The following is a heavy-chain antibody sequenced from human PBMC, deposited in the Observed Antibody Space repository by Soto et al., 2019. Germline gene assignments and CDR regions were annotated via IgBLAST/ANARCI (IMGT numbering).Heavy chain of an antibody. CDR2: IGSDGTIT. CDR1: GYIFSAYG. J-gene: IGHJ4*02. V-gene: IGHV3-48*02. Sequence: EVQVVESGGTLVKPGGSLRLACEGSGYIFSAYGMNWVRQAPGKGLEWVSNIGSDGTITTYAESVRGRFTVSRDNSKNSLYLQMNNLRHEDTAVYYCARDLRTNWGQGTLVSVSS. CDR3: ARDLRTN.